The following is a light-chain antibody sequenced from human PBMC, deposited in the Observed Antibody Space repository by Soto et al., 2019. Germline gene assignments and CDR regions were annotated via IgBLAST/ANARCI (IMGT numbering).Light chain of an antibody. Sequence: EFVLTQSPGTLSLSPGERATLSSMASQSVSSRYLAWYQQKHGQAPRVLXYGASSRATGIPDRFSGSVSGTDCTITITRLETEDCAVYYCQQHGFSTITFGQGTRLENK. CDR1: QSVSSRY. V-gene: IGKV3-20*01. J-gene: IGKJ5*01. CDR2: GAS. CDR3: QQHGFSTIT.